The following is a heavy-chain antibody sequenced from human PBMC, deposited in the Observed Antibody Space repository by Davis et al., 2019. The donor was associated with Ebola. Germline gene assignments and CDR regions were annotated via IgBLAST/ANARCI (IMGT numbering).Heavy chain of an antibody. CDR1: GFTFSDYY. D-gene: IGHD1-26*01. J-gene: IGHJ6*02. V-gene: IGHV3-11*01. CDR2: ISSSGSTI. Sequence: GESLKISCAASGFTFSDYYMSWIRQAPGKGLEWVSYISSSGSTIYYADSVKGRFTISRDNAKNSLYLQMNSLRTEDTALYYCAKDIEVGATYFYYYYGMDVWGQGTTVTVSS. CDR3: AKDIEVGATYFYYYYGMDV.